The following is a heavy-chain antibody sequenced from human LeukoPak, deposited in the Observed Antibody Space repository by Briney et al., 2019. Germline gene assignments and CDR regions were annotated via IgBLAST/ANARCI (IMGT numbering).Heavy chain of an antibody. CDR2: IWYGGSNK. D-gene: IGHD6-6*01. CDR3: AKEGSSSPYYYYYMDV. J-gene: IGHJ6*03. V-gene: IGHV3-30*02. Sequence: PGGSLRLSCAASGLTFSSYGMHWVRQAPGKGLEWVAVIWYGGSNKYYADSVKGRFTISRDNSKNTLYLQMNSLRAEDTAVYYCAKEGSSSPYYYYYMDVWGKGTTVTVSS. CDR1: GLTFSSYG.